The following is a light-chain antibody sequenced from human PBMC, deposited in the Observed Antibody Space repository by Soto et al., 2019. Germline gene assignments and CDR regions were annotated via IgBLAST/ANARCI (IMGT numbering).Light chain of an antibody. Sequence: DIQMTQSPYTLSASVGDRVTITCRASQTISRWSAWYQQKPGKAPKFLIFEASSLESGVPSRFSGSGSGTEFALTISSLQPDDFATYYCQQYNDWPWTFGQGTKWEIK. CDR3: QQYNDWPWT. V-gene: IGKV1-5*03. CDR1: QTISRW. J-gene: IGKJ1*01. CDR2: EAS.